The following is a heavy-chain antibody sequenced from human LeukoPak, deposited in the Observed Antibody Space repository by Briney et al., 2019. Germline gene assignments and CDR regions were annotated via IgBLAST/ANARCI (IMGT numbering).Heavy chain of an antibody. CDR1: GGSISSYY. Sequence: SETLSLTCTVSGGSISSYYWSWIRQPAGKGLEWIGRIYTSGSTNYNPSLKSRVTMSVDTSKNQFSLKLSSVTAADTAVYYCARSMTPCPETDAFDIWGQGTMVTVSS. V-gene: IGHV4-4*07. J-gene: IGHJ3*02. CDR2: IYTSGST. D-gene: IGHD1-14*01. CDR3: ARSMTPCPETDAFDI.